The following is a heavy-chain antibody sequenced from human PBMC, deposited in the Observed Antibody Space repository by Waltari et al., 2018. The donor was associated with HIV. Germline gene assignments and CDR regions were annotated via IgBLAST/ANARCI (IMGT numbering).Heavy chain of an antibody. Sequence: QVHLVQSGAELRKPGASVTVSCKVSGHNLSNYGFTWVRQAPGQGLEWMGWISGYNGDTKYAQKVRGRVTMTTDTSTSTAYLEMGSLRFDDTAVYYCARDHYYGSSGYYSDYWGQGTLVTVSS. D-gene: IGHD3-22*01. CDR3: ARDHYYGSSGYYSDY. J-gene: IGHJ4*02. CDR1: GHNLSNYG. CDR2: ISGYNGDT. V-gene: IGHV1-18*01.